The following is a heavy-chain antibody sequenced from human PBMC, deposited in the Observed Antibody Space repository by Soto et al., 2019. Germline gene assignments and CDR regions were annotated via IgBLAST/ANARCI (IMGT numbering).Heavy chain of an antibody. CDR2: IKSKTDGGTT. Sequence: VCCTASGFTISNVSISWVLQAPGKGLEWVGRIKSKTDGGTTDYAAPVKGRFTISRDDSKNTLYLQMNSLKTEDTAVYYCTSVCDDYGDYPCYYWGQGTLVTVSS. D-gene: IGHD4-17*01. CDR3: TSVCDDYGDYPCYY. J-gene: IGHJ4*02. CDR1: GFTISNVS. V-gene: IGHV3-15*01.